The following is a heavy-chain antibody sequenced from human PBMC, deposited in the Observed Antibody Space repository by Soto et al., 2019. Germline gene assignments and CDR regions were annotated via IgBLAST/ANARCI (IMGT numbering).Heavy chain of an antibody. J-gene: IGHJ4*02. CDR3: ARRVSSSAHLNFDY. CDR1: GGSLSSSSYY. V-gene: IGHV4-39*01. CDR2: IYYRGST. Sequence: SETLALTCTVSGGSLSSSSYYWGWIRQPPGKGLEWIVSIYYRGSTYYNPSLKSRVTISVDTSRNQFALKLRAGTAADTAVYYCARRVSSSAHLNFDYWGQGTLVTVSS. D-gene: IGHD6-6*01.